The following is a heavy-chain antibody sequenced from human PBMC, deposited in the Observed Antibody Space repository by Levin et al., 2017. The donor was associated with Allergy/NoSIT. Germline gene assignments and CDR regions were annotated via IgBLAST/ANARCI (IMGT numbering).Heavy chain of an antibody. Sequence: GGSLRLSCAASGFTFSSYGMHWVRQAPGKGLEWVAVISYDGSNKYYADSVKGRFTISRDNSKNTLYLQMNSLRAEDTAVYYCAKDRGEWFGELLSYYYYYGMDVWGQGTTVTVSS. D-gene: IGHD3-10*01. V-gene: IGHV3-30*18. J-gene: IGHJ6*02. CDR1: GFTFSSYG. CDR3: AKDRGEWFGELLSYYYYYGMDV. CDR2: ISYDGSNK.